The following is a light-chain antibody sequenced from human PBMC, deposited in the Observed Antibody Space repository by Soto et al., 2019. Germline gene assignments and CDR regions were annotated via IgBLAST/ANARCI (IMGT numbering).Light chain of an antibody. CDR1: QSVSIY. Sequence: EIVLTQSPATLSLSPGERATLSCRASQSVSIYLAWYQQKPGQAPRLLSYDAFNRATGIPAKFSGSGSGTDFTLTISSLEPEDSAVYFCQQRSNSPPWITFGQGTRLEIK. CDR2: DAF. V-gene: IGKV3-11*01. CDR3: QQRSNSPPWIT. J-gene: IGKJ5*01.